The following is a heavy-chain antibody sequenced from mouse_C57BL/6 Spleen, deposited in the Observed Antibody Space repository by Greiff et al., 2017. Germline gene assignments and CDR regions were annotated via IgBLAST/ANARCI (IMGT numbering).Heavy chain of an antibody. CDR2: IYPRDGST. Sequence: VKLMESGPELVKPGASVKLSCKASGYTFTSYDINWLKQRPGQGLEWIGWIYPRDGSTKYNEKFKGKATLTVDTSSSTAYMELHSLTSEDSAVYFCARYYYGSSYWYFDVWGTGTTVTVSS. V-gene: IGHV1-85*01. CDR3: ARYYYGSSYWYFDV. CDR1: GYTFTSYD. J-gene: IGHJ1*03. D-gene: IGHD1-1*01.